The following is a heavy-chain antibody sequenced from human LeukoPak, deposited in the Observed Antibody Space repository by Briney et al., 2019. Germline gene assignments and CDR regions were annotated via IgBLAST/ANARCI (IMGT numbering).Heavy chain of an antibody. CDR2: ISGSGGST. V-gene: IGHV3-23*01. J-gene: IGHJ4*02. D-gene: IGHD3-16*01. CDR1: GFTFSSYA. CDR3: AKWGGKEDTYGPTPDY. Sequence: GGSLRLSCAASGFTFSSYAMSWVRQAPGKGLEWVSAISGSGGSTYYADSVKGRFTISRDNSKNTLYLQMNSLRAEDTAVYYCAKWGGKEDTYGPTPDYWGQGALVTVSS.